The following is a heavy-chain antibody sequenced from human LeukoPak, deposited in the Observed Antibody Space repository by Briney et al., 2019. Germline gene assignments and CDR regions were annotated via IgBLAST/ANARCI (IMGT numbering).Heavy chain of an antibody. V-gene: IGHV1-18*01. J-gene: IGHJ4*02. CDR2: ISTYNGDT. Sequence: ASVKVSCKASGYTFTSYGISWVRQAPGQGPEWMGWISTYNGDTDYAQKLQGRVTLTTDTSTSTAYMELRSLTSDDTAVYYCARDPGQYYDILTGYYTPYYFDYWGQGTLVAVSS. CDR1: GYTFTSYG. D-gene: IGHD3-9*01. CDR3: ARDPGQYYDILTGYYTPYYFDY.